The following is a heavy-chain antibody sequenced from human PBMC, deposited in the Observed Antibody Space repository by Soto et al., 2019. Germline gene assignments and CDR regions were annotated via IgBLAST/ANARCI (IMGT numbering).Heavy chain of an antibody. D-gene: IGHD1-7*01. J-gene: IGHJ4*02. V-gene: IGHV3-15*01. CDR2: IKSKTDGETS. CDR1: GFTFSTAW. Sequence: EVQLVESGGGLVQPGGSLRLSCAASGFTFSTAWMSWVRQAPGKGLEWVGRIKSKTDGETSDYAAPVKGRFTISRDDSKNMLFLQMNSLKTEDKAVYYCTVLGTGTLRYWGQGSLVTVTS. CDR3: TVLGTGTLRY.